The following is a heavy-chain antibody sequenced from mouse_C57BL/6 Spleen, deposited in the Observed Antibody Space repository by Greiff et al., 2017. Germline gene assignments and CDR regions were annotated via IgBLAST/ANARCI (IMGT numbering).Heavy chain of an antibody. J-gene: IGHJ2*01. CDR2: ISSGSSTI. CDR3: ARNELDDYGDFDY. V-gene: IGHV5-17*01. D-gene: IGHD2-4*01. Sequence: EVKLVESGGGLVKPGGSLKLSCAASGFTFSDYGMHWVRQAPEKGLEWVAYISSGSSTIYYADTVKGRFTISRAKAKNTRFLQMTSLRSEDTAMYYCARNELDDYGDFDYWGQGTTLTVSS. CDR1: GFTFSDYG.